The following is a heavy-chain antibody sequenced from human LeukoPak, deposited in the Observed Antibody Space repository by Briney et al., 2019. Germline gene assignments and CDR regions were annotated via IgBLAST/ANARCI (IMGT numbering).Heavy chain of an antibody. D-gene: IGHD3-16*01. CDR3: AKDLDDYVWGSAFDY. V-gene: IGHV3-23*01. J-gene: IGHJ4*02. Sequence: LPGGSLRLSCAASGFTFSSYAMSWVRQAPGKGLEWVSAISGSGGSTYYADSVKGRFTISRDNSKNTLYLQMNSLRAEDTAVYYCAKDLDDYVWGSAFDYWGQGTLVTVPS. CDR2: ISGSGGST. CDR1: GFTFSSYA.